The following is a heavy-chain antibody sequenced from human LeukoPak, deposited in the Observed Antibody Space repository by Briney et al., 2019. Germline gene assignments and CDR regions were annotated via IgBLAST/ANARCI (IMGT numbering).Heavy chain of an antibody. CDR2: ISYDGSNK. J-gene: IGHJ6*03. V-gene: IGHV3-30-3*01. Sequence: GRSLRLSCAASGFTFSSYAMHWVRQAPGKGLEWVAVISYDGSNKYYADSVKGRFTISRDNSKNTLYLQMNSLRAEGTAVYYCARVGIVGATYYYYYYYMDVWGKGTTVTVSS. CDR3: ARVGIVGATYYYYYYYMDV. CDR1: GFTFSSYA. D-gene: IGHD1-26*01.